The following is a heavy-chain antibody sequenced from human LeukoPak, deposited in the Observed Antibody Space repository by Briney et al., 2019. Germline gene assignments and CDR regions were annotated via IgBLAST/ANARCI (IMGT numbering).Heavy chain of an antibody. D-gene: IGHD6-13*01. CDR2: INGGGSPI. CDR1: GFTFSRDS. J-gene: IGHJ4*02. V-gene: IGHV3-48*01. Sequence: GGSLRLSCAASGFTFSRDSMNWVRQAPGKGLGWVAYINGGGSPIYYADSVRGRFTISRDISKNRLWLQMNSLRTDDTAVYYCARCYSRSWEVVHFDYWGEGTLVTVSS. CDR3: ARCYSRSWEVVHFDY.